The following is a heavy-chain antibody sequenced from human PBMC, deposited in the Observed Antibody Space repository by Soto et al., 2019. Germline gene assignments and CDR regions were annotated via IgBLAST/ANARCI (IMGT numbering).Heavy chain of an antibody. J-gene: IGHJ6*04. CDR3: ARAYITIFGVVIRAIDYYGMDV. V-gene: IGHV1-46*01. D-gene: IGHD3-3*01. CDR1: GYTFTSYY. CDR2: INPSGGST. Sequence: ASVKASCKASGYTFTSYYMHWLRQAPGQGLEWMGIINPSGGSTSYAQKFQGRVTMTRDTSTSTVYMELSSLRSEDTAVYYCARAYITIFGVVIRAIDYYGMDVWGKGTTVTVSS.